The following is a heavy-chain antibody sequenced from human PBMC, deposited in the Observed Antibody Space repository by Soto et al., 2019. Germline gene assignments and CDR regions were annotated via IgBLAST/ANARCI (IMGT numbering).Heavy chain of an antibody. CDR2: IYPGDSDT. J-gene: IGHJ6*02. Sequence: GESLKISCXGSGYSFTTYWIGWVRQMPGKGLEWMGMIYPGDSDTRYSPSFQGQVTISADKSVSTAYLQWSSLKASDTAMYYCARRRHYGMDVWGQGTTVTVSS. V-gene: IGHV5-51*01. CDR3: ARRRHYGMDV. CDR1: GYSFTTYW.